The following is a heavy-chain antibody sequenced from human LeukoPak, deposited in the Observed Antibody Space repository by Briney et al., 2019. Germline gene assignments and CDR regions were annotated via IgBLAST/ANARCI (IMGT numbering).Heavy chain of an antibody. Sequence: SVKVSCKASGYTFTGYYMHWVRQAPGQGLEWMGRIIPILGIANYAQKFQGRVTITADKSTSTAYMELSSLRSEDTAVYYCARDQGSSGYDYFYYYYGMDVWGQGTTVTVSS. CDR2: IIPILGIA. J-gene: IGHJ6*02. CDR3: ARDQGSSGYDYFYYYYGMDV. D-gene: IGHD5-12*01. CDR1: GYTFTGYY. V-gene: IGHV1-69*04.